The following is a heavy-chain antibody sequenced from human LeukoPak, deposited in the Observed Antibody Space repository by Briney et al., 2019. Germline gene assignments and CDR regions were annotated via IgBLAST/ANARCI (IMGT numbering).Heavy chain of an antibody. D-gene: IGHD3-10*01. CDR2: ISSSRSTI. CDR1: GFTFSSYS. Sequence: PGGSLRLSCAASGFTFSSYSMNWVRQAPGKGLEWVSYISSSRSTIYYADSVKGRFTISRDNAKNSLYLQMNSLRAEDTAVYYCARDPLLLRFGEALVRTPNYFDYWGQGTLVTVSS. V-gene: IGHV3-48*01. CDR3: ARDPLLLRFGEALVRTPNYFDY. J-gene: IGHJ4*02.